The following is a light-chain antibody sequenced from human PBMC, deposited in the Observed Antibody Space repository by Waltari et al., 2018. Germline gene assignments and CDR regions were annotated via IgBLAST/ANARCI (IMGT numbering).Light chain of an antibody. J-gene: IGKJ1*01. Sequence: DVVLTQSPLSLPVTPGQPASISGRSSASLFYTDGKTYLNWFQQRPGQSPRRLFSEISPRDPGVPDRFSGSGSGADFTLRITSVEAEDVGIYYCMQGTHWPPTFGEGTTVEIK. V-gene: IGKV2-30*01. CDR1: ASLFYTDGKTY. CDR3: MQGTHWPPT. CDR2: EIS.